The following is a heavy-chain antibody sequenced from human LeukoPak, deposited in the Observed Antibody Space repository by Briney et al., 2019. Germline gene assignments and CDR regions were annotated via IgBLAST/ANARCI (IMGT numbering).Heavy chain of an antibody. J-gene: IGHJ4*02. CDR3: ANDRGGSDY. Sequence: PGGSLRLSCAASGFSSSSYYMTWVRQAPGKGLEWVAHIKQDGSEKYYVDSVKGRFTISRDNSKNTLYLQMNSLRAEDTAVYYCANDRGGSDYWGQGTLVTVPS. V-gene: IGHV3-7*03. CDR1: GFSSSSYY. CDR2: IKQDGSEK. D-gene: IGHD2-15*01.